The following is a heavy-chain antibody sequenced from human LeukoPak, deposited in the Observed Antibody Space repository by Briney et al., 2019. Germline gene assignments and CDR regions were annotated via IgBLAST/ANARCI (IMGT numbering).Heavy chain of an antibody. CDR3: ARLLLPDIYSSSWSPSFDY. CDR2: IYYTGSS. J-gene: IGHJ4*02. Sequence: SETLSLTCSVSGGSIRSSDDYWGFVRQTPGKGLEWMGSIYYTGSSHYNPSLKSRVTISVDKSKNQFSLKLSSVTAADTAVYYCARLLLPDIYSSSWSPSFDYWGQGTLVTVSS. CDR1: GGSIRSSDDY. V-gene: IGHV4-39*07. D-gene: IGHD6-13*01.